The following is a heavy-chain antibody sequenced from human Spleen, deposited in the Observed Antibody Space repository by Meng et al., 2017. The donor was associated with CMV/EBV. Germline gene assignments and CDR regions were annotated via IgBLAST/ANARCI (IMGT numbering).Heavy chain of an antibody. CDR3: ARVSSGWDYFDY. J-gene: IGHJ4*02. CDR2: IYYSGST. Sequence: QVLLRGSGPGLVRPSQTLSLTCTVSGGSISSGDYYWGWIRQPPGKGLEWIGYIYYSGSTFYNPSLKRRVIISIDTSKNQFSLNLRSVTAADTAVYYCARVSSGWDYFDYWGQGTLVTVSS. V-gene: IGHV4-31*03. CDR1: GGSISSGDYY. D-gene: IGHD6-19*01.